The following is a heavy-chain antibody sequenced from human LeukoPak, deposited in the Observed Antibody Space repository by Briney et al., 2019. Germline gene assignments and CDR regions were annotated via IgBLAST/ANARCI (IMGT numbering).Heavy chain of an antibody. Sequence: GGSLRLSCAASGFTFSSYAMSWVRQAPGRGLAWVSAFSGSGGNTYYADSVKGRFTISRDNSKNTLYLQMNSLRAEDTAVYYCAKDQYGGNPQYYFDYWGQGTLVTVSS. CDR3: AKDQYGGNPQYYFDY. J-gene: IGHJ4*02. CDR2: FSGSGGNT. D-gene: IGHD4-23*01. V-gene: IGHV3-23*01. CDR1: GFTFSSYA.